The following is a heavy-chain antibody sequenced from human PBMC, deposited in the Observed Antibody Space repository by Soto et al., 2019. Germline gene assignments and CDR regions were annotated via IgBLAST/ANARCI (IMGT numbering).Heavy chain of an antibody. CDR2: IYHSGST. V-gene: IGHV4-30-2*01. CDR3: ASPKIAFYNWFDP. CDR1: GGSISSGGYC. D-gene: IGHD3-3*02. Sequence: TLPHTCAVSGGSISSGGYCWSWIRQPPGKGLEWIGYIYHSGSTYYNPSLKSRVTISVDRSKNQFSLKLSSVTAADTAVYYCASPKIAFYNWFDPWGQGTLVTVSS. J-gene: IGHJ5*02.